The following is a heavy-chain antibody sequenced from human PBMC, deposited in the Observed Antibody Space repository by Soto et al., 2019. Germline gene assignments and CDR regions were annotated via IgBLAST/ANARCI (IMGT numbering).Heavy chain of an antibody. V-gene: IGHV4-30-4*01. D-gene: IGHD6-19*01. Sequence: PSETLSLTCTVSGGSISSGDYYWSWIRQPPGKGLEWIGYIYYSGSTYYNPSLKSRVTISVDTSKNQFSPKLSSVTAADTAVYYCARGLAVAGMETDYWGQGTLVTVSS. CDR3: ARGLAVAGMETDY. J-gene: IGHJ4*02. CDR1: GGSISSGDYY. CDR2: IYYSGST.